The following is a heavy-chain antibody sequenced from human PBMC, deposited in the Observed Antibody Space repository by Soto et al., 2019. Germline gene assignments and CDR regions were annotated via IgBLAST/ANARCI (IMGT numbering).Heavy chain of an antibody. J-gene: IGHJ4*02. CDR1: GFTFSSYA. CDR3: AKDRDVLMVYATVSFDY. D-gene: IGHD2-8*01. CDR2: ISGSGGST. V-gene: IGHV3-23*01. Sequence: GESLKISCAASGFTFSSYAMSWVRQAPGKGLEWVSAISGSGGSTYYADSVKGRFTISRDNSKNTLYLQMNSLRAEDTAVYYCAKDRDVLMVYATVSFDYWGQGTLVTVSS.